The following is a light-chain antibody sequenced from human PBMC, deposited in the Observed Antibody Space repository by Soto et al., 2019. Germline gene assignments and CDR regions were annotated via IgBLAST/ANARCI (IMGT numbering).Light chain of an antibody. CDR3: CSYAGSYYYV. CDR1: SSDVGGYNF. Sequence: QSALTQPRSVSGSPGQSVTLSCTGTSSDVGGYNFVSWYQQHPGKAPKLMIYDVSKRPSGVPDRFSGSKSGNTASLTISGLQAEDEADYYCCSYAGSYYYVFGTGTKLTVL. V-gene: IGLV2-11*01. CDR2: DVS. J-gene: IGLJ1*01.